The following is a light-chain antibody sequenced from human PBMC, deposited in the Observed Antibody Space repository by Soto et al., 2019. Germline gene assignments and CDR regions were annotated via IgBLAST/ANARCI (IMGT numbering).Light chain of an antibody. Sequence: EIVMTQSPATLSVSPGERATLSCRASQSVSSNLAWYQQKPGQAPRLLIYGASTRATGIPARFSGSGSGTEFTLTISSLQSEDFAVYYCQQYHNWRRTFGQGTKVDIK. CDR3: QQYHNWRRT. J-gene: IGKJ1*01. CDR1: QSVSSN. CDR2: GAS. V-gene: IGKV3-15*01.